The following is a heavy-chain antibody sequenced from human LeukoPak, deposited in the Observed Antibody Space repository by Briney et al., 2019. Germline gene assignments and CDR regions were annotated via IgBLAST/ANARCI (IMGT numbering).Heavy chain of an antibody. D-gene: IGHD3-3*01. Sequence: GGSLRLSCAASGFTFSSYAMSWVRQAPGKGLEWVSAISGSGGSTYYADSVKGRFTISRDNSKNTLYLQMNGLRAEDTAVYYCAKDGYYDFWSGYYSYYYYGMDVWGQGTTVTVSS. CDR3: AKDGYYDFWSGYYSYYYYGMDV. V-gene: IGHV3-23*01. CDR1: GFTFSSYA. J-gene: IGHJ6*02. CDR2: ISGSGGST.